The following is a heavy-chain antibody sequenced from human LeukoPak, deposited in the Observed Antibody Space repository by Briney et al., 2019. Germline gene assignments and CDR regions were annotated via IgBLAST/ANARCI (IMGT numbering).Heavy chain of an antibody. CDR2: ISSSSSYI. J-gene: IGHJ4*02. V-gene: IGHV3-21*01. CDR1: GFTFSSYS. D-gene: IGHD1/OR15-1a*01. Sequence: GGSLRLSCAASGFTFSSYSMNWVRQAPGKGLEWVSSISSSSSYIYYADSVKGQFTISRDNAKNSLYLQMNSLRAEDTAVYYCARVIEQGYFDYWGQGTLVTVSS. CDR3: ARVIEQGYFDY.